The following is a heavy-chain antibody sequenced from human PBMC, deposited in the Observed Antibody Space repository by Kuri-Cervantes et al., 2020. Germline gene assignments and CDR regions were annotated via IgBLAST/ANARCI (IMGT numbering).Heavy chain of an antibody. Sequence: GSLRLTCAVSGFTFSSYAMHWVRQAPGKGLEYVSAMSSNGGSTYYADSVKGGFTISSDNSKNTLYLQMNSLRADDTAVYYCAKGSYLDAFDIWGQGTMVTVSS. V-gene: IGHV3-64D*06. CDR3: AKGSYLDAFDI. J-gene: IGHJ3*02. CDR2: MSSNGGST. CDR1: GFTFSSYA.